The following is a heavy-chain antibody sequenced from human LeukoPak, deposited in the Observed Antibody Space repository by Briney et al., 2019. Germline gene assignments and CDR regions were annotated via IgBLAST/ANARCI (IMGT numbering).Heavy chain of an antibody. V-gene: IGHV4-31*03. CDR3: ARAGGVKTAALDLDY. CDR1: GGSISSGGYY. Sequence: PSQTLSLTCTVSGGSISSGGYYWNWIRQHPGKGLEWIGYIYYSGSTYYNPSLKSRVTISVDTSKNQFSLKLSSVTAADTAVYYCARAGGVKTAALDLDYWGQGTLVTVSS. CDR2: IYYSGST. J-gene: IGHJ4*02. D-gene: IGHD6-25*01.